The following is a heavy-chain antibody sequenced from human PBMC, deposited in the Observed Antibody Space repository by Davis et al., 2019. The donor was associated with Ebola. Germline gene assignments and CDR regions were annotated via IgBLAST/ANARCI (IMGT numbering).Heavy chain of an antibody. V-gene: IGHV1-8*01. Sequence: ASVMVSCKASGYTFTSFDITCVRLPTGQGLEWLVWMNPNSGNTGYAQKFQGRITMTRNISISTAYMELNSLRSEDTAVYYCARRVGVRSGFDYWGQGTLVTVSS. J-gene: IGHJ4*02. D-gene: IGHD1-26*01. CDR1: GYTFTSFD. CDR2: MNPNSGNT. CDR3: ARRVGVRSGFDY.